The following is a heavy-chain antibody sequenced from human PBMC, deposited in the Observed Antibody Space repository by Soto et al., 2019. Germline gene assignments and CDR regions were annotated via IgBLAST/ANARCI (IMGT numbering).Heavy chain of an antibody. V-gene: IGHV3-73*01. CDR1: GFTFGASA. CDR2: IGSKGETYAT. Sequence: GGSLRLSCAASGFTFGASALQWVRQASGKGLEWLGRIGSKGETYATTYAASVKGRFTISRDDSKKTAYLQMNSLESEDTAVYYCARDADILTGSDAFDIWGQGTMVTVSS. CDR3: ARDADILTGSDAFDI. D-gene: IGHD3-9*01. J-gene: IGHJ3*02.